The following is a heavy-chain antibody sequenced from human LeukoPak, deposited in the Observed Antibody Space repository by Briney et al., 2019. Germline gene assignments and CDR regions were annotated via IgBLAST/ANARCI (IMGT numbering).Heavy chain of an antibody. CDR1: GGTFGSYA. D-gene: IGHD3-22*01. CDR2: IIPILGIA. CDR3: ARDPVSHYDSSGYEAAKDY. Sequence: GASVKVSCKASGGTFGSYAISWVRQAPGQGLEWMGRIIPILGIANYAQKFQGRVTTTADKSTSTAYMELSSLRSEDTAVYYCARDPVSHYDSSGYEAAKDYWGQGTLVTVSS. V-gene: IGHV1-69*04. J-gene: IGHJ4*02.